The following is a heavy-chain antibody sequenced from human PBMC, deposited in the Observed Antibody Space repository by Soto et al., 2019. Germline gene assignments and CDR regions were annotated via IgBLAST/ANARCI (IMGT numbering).Heavy chain of an antibody. Sequence: SETLSLTCAVSGDSINSDNWRSWVRQPPGKGLEWIGYIYYSGSTYYNPSLKSRVTISVDTSKNQFSLKLSSVTAADTAVYYCARSVFPWGQGTLVTLSS. V-gene: IGHV4-31*11. J-gene: IGHJ5*02. CDR1: GDSINSDNW. CDR3: ARSVFP. CDR2: IYYSGST.